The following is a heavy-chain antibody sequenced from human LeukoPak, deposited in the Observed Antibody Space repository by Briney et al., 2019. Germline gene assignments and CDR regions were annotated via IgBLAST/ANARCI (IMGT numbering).Heavy chain of an antibody. CDR3: ARRPYCGGDCYSLDGFDM. V-gene: IGHV3-48*01. D-gene: IGHD2-21*02. CDR1: GFTFSSYT. CDR2: ISSTSSTK. J-gene: IGHJ3*02. Sequence: SGGSLRLSCAASGFTFSSYTMNWVRQAPGKGLEWVSSISSTSSTKFYADSVKGRFTISRDNGKNSLYLQLNSLRAEDTAVYYCARRPYCGGDCYSLDGFDMWGQGTMVTVSS.